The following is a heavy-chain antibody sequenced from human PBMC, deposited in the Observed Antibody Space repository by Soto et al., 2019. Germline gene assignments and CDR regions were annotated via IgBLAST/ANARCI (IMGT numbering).Heavy chain of an antibody. J-gene: IGHJ4*02. CDR2: IIPILGIA. CDR3: ARDGAEGRTGGEQAVMFISWYSFDY. D-gene: IGHD7-27*01. Sequence: QVQLVQSGAEVKKPGSSVKVSCQASGGTFSRYTISWVRQAPGQGLEWMGRIIPILGIANYAQKFQGRVTITADKSTSTAYMELSSLRSEDTAVYYCARDGAEGRTGGEQAVMFISWYSFDYWGQGTLVTVSP. V-gene: IGHV1-69*08. CDR1: GGTFSRYT.